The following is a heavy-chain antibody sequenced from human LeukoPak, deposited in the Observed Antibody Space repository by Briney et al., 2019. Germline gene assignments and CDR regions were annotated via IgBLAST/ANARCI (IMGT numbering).Heavy chain of an antibody. CDR1: GGTFSSYA. CDR2: IIPIFGTA. D-gene: IGHD3-22*01. Sequence: GASVNVSCKASGGTFSSYAISWVRQAPGQGLEWMGGIIPIFGTANYAQKFQGRVTITADESTSTAYMELSSLRSEDTAVYYCARGSSGYFHFDYWGQGTLVTVSS. V-gene: IGHV1-69*13. J-gene: IGHJ4*02. CDR3: ARGSSGYFHFDY.